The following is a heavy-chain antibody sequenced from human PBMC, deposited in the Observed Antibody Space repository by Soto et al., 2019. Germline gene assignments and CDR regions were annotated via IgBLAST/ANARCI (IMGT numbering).Heavy chain of an antibody. Sequence: EVQLVESGGGLVKPGGSLRLSCAASGFTFSSYSMNWVRQAPGKGLEWVSSISSSSSYIYYADSVKGRFTISRDNAKNSLYLQMNSLRAEDTAVYYCARGSIAAAGTFDYWGQGTLVTVSS. CDR1: GFTFSSYS. J-gene: IGHJ4*02. D-gene: IGHD6-13*01. CDR2: ISSSSSYI. CDR3: ARGSIAAAGTFDY. V-gene: IGHV3-21*01.